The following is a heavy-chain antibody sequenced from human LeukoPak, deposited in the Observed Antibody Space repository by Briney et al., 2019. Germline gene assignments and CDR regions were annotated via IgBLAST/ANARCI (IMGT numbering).Heavy chain of an antibody. CDR3: ARGRGPYNTHYDY. J-gene: IGHJ4*02. D-gene: IGHD1-20*01. V-gene: IGHV1-69*04. Sequence: GASVKVSCKASGGTFSSYAISWVRQAPGQGLEWMGRIIPILGIANYAQKFQGRVTITADKSTSTAYMELSSLRSEDTAVYYCARGRGPYNTHYDYWGQGTLVTVSS. CDR2: IIPILGIA. CDR1: GGTFSSYA.